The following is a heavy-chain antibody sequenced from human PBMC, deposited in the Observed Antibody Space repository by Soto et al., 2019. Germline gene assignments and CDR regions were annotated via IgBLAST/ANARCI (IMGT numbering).Heavy chain of an antibody. V-gene: IGHV1-46*01. CDR3: ARFQYYYFWSGYYSHGMDV. J-gene: IGHJ6*02. CDR1: GYTFSSYY. D-gene: IGHD3-3*01. CDR2: INPSGGST. Sequence: GGSVTVSRNASGYTFSSYYMHCVRQPPGQGLEWMGIINPSGGSTSHAQKYQRRVTITAHESTSTAYMGLSSLRSEDTAVYYCARFQYYYFWSGYYSHGMDVWGQGTTVNVSS.